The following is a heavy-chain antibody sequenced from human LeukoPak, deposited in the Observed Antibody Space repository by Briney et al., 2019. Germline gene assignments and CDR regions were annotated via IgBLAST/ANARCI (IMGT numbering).Heavy chain of an antibody. CDR3: AGRRGYYYRYFDY. CDR2: IYHSGST. J-gene: IGHJ4*02. Sequence: SETLSLTCTVSGYSISSGYYWGWIRQPPGKGLEWIGSIYHSGSTYYNPSLKSRVTISVDTSKNQFSLKLSSVTAADTAVYYCAGRRGYYYRYFDYWGQGTLVTVSS. CDR1: GYSISSGYY. D-gene: IGHD3-22*01. V-gene: IGHV4-38-2*02.